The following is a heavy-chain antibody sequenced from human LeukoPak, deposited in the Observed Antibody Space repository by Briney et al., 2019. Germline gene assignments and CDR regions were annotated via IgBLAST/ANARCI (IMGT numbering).Heavy chain of an antibody. D-gene: IGHD3-9*01. V-gene: IGHV1-24*01. CDR1: GYSLTELS. CDR3: ATGTHYDLLPY. J-gene: IGHJ4*02. Sequence: GASVKVSCKVSGYSLTELSMHWVRQAPGKGLEWMGGFGPGNGEMIYEQKFQGRVTMTEDTSTDTAYMELSSLRSEDTALYYCATGTHYDLLPYWGQGTLVTVSS. CDR2: FGPGNGEM.